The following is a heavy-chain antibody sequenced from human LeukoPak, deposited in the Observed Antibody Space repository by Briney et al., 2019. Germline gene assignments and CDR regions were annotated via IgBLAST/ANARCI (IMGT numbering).Heavy chain of an antibody. Sequence: PGGSLRLSCAASGFTFSIYAMSWVRQAPGKGLEWVSAISGSGGSTYYADSVKGRLTISRDNSKNTLYLQMNSLRAEDTAVYYCARESYYDILTGYSYWGQGTLVTVSS. CDR2: ISGSGGST. D-gene: IGHD3-9*01. V-gene: IGHV3-23*01. CDR1: GFTFSIYA. CDR3: ARESYYDILTGYSY. J-gene: IGHJ4*02.